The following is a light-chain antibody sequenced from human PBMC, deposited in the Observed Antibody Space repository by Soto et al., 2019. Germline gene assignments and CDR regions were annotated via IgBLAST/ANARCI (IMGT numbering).Light chain of an antibody. CDR3: QSYASSLHASV. J-gene: IGLJ1*01. CDR2: GNT. CDR1: SSNIGAGYD. V-gene: IGLV1-40*01. Sequence: QSALTQPPSVSGAPGQRVTISCTGSSSNIGAGYDVHWYQQLPGTAPKLLIYGNTNRPSGVPDRFSGSKSGSSASLAITGLQAEDEADYYCQSYASSLHASVFGTGTKLTVL.